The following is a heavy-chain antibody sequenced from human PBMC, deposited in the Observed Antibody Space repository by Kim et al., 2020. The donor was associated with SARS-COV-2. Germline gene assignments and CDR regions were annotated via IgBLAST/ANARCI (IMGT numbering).Heavy chain of an antibody. CDR3: ARAAGVYSSGWWFRSDY. J-gene: IGHJ4*02. CDR2: ISAYNGNT. D-gene: IGHD6-19*01. Sequence: ASVKVSCKASGYTFTSYGISWVRQAPGQGLEWMGWISAYNGNTNYAQKLQGRVTMTTDTSTSTAYMELRSLRSDDTAVYYCARAAGVYSSGWWFRSDYWGQGTLVTVSS. V-gene: IGHV1-18*01. CDR1: GYTFTSYG.